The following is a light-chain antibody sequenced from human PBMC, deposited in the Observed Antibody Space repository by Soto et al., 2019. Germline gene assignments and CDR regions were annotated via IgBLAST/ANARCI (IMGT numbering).Light chain of an antibody. V-gene: IGKV1-9*01. Sequence: DIQLTQSPSFLSASVGDRVTITCRASQGISTNLAWYQQKPGKAPKVLIYAASTLQSGVPSRFSGSGSGTEFTLTISSLQPEDFATYYCQRHDNYPQGLTFGGGTKVDIK. CDR3: QRHDNYPQGLT. J-gene: IGKJ4*01. CDR1: QGISTN. CDR2: AAS.